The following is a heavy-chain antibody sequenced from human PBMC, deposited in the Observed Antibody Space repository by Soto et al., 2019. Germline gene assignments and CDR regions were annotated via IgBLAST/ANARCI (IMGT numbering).Heavy chain of an antibody. Sequence: QVQLVQSGAEVKKPGASVKVSCKASGYTFTSYYMHWVRQAPGQGLVWMGRINPSGGSTSNAQKFKGRDHMTRDTSTSTVYMELSSLRSEVPALYYCARARGYSSGWLDYWGQGPLVTVSS. J-gene: IGHJ4*02. CDR1: GYTFTSYY. D-gene: IGHD6-19*01. CDR3: ARARGYSSGWLDY. CDR2: INPSGGST. V-gene: IGHV1-46*01.